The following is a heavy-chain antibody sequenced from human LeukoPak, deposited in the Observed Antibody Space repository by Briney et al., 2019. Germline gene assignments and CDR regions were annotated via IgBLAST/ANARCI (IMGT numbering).Heavy chain of an antibody. D-gene: IGHD3-22*01. CDR2: IRSKAYGGTT. Sequence: GRSLRLSCTASGFTFGDYGMSWVRQAPGKGLEWVGFIRSKAYGGTTEYAASVKGRFTISRDDSKSIAYLQMNSLKTEDTVVYYCTRGDYYDTSGYYFLFDYWGQGTLVTVSS. CDR1: GFTFGDYG. V-gene: IGHV3-49*04. J-gene: IGHJ4*02. CDR3: TRGDYYDTSGYYFLFDY.